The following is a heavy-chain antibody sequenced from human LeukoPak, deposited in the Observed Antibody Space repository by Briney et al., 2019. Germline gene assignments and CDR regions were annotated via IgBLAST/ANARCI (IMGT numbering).Heavy chain of an antibody. CDR1: GVTFSSSTFGSYT. D-gene: IGHD1-1*01. J-gene: IGHJ4*02. CDR2: ISSTGTYI. Sequence: VGALRLSCATSGVTFSSSTFGSYTMKWVRQARGKVLELVAAISSTGTYIYYTDSVKGRFTISREHAKNSLYLKMHRLRAEDTAVYYCARVNNDEVGWERYFHYWGQGSMVTVP. V-gene: IGHV3-21*01. CDR3: ARVNNDEVGWERYFHY.